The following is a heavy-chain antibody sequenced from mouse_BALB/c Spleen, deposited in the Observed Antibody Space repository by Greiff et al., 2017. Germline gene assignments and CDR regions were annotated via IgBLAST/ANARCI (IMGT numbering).Heavy chain of an antibody. Sequence: VQLQQSGAELVRSGASVKLSCTASGFNIKDYYMHWVKQRPEQGLEWIGWIDPENGDTEYAPKFQGKATMTADTSSNTAYLQLSSLTSEDTAVYCGSARYGCDPFAYWGQGTLVTVSA. CDR1: GFNIKDYY. J-gene: IGHJ3*01. V-gene: IGHV14-4*02. CDR3: SARYGCDPFAY. D-gene: IGHD2-2*01. CDR2: IDPENGDT.